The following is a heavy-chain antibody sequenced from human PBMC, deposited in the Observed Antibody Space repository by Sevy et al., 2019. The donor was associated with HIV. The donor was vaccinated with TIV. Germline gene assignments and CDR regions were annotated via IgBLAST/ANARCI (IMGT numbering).Heavy chain of an antibody. CDR1: GGSISNDNYY. V-gene: IGHV4-61*02. Sequence: SETLSLTCTVSGGSISNDNYYWSWMRQLAGKGLEWIGRIYTSGSTNFTPSLKTRVTISIDTSKNQFSLKLSSVTAADTAVYFCARDLGSYDILTGKYYYYMDVWGKGTTVTVSS. D-gene: IGHD3-9*01. CDR2: IYTSGST. J-gene: IGHJ6*03. CDR3: ARDLGSYDILTGKYYYYMDV.